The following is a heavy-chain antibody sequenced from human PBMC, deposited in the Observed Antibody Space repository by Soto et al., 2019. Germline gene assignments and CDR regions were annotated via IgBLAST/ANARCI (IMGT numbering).Heavy chain of an antibody. Sequence: SETLSLTCTVSGGSISGSGYYWGWIRPPPGKGLEWIGSTNYSGTTYYNPPLKSRVTISVGTSKNQFSLKLNAVTAAETAVYYCARPGAASYSYGMEVWGQGTTDTVSS. D-gene: IGHD6-13*01. J-gene: IGHJ6*02. CDR3: ARPGAASYSYGMEV. CDR1: GGSISGSGYY. V-gene: IGHV4-39*01. CDR2: TNYSGTT.